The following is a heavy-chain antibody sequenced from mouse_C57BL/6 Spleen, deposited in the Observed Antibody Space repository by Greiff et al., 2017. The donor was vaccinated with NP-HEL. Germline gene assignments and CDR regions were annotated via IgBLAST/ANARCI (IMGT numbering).Heavy chain of an antibody. V-gene: IGHV1-50*01. D-gene: IGHD5-5*01. Sequence: QVQLKQSGAELVKPGASVKLSCKASGYTFTSYWMQWVKQRPGQGLEWIGEIDPSDSYTNYNQKFKGKATLTVDTSSSTAYMQLSSLTSEDSAVYYCARLPFAYWGQGTLVTVSA. CDR1: GYTFTSYW. CDR3: ARLPFAY. CDR2: IDPSDSYT. J-gene: IGHJ3*01.